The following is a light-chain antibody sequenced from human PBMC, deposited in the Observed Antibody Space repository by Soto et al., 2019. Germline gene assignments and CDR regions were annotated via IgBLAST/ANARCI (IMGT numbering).Light chain of an antibody. V-gene: IGKV3-15*01. Sequence: EIVMTQSPATLSVSPGEGATLSCKASQNVYNNLAWYQQRPGQPPRLLIYDASTRTTGISARFSGSVYGTEFTLTISSLQSEDFAVYFCQQCRNWPLTFGGGTRWIS. CDR2: DAS. CDR1: QNVYNN. CDR3: QQCRNWPLT. J-gene: IGKJ4*01.